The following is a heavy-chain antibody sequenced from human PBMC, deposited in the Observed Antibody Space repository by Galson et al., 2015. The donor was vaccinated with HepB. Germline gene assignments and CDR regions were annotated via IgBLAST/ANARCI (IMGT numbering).Heavy chain of an antibody. CDR2: IYYSGST. V-gene: IGHV4-59*01. CDR3: ARDGRLFVYYFDF. J-gene: IGHJ4*02. CDR1: GASISSYY. Sequence: SETLSLTCTVSGASISSYYWSWIRQPPGKGLEWIGYIYYSGSTNYNPSLKSRVTISLDTSKNQFSLKLSSVTAADTAVYYCARDGRLFVYYFDFWGQGTLVTVSS. D-gene: IGHD3-10*02.